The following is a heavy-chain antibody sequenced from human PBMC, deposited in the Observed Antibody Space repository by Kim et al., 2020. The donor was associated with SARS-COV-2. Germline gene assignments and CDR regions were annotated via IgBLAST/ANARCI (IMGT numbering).Heavy chain of an antibody. CDR3: ARHLYGWGSSSSFDY. J-gene: IGHJ4*02. CDR1: GGSISSSSYY. Sequence: SETLSLTCTVSGGSISSSSYYWGWIRQPPGKGLEWIGSIYYSGSTYYNPSLKSRVTISVDTSKNQFSLKLSSVTAADTAVYYCARHLYGWGSSSSFDYWGQGTLVTVSS. CDR2: IYYSGST. V-gene: IGHV4-39*01. D-gene: IGHD6-13*01.